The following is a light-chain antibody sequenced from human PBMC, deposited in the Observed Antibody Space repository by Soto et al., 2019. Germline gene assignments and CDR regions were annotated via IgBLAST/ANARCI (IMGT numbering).Light chain of an antibody. CDR3: AAWDDSLNGPV. CDR1: SSNIGTYT. J-gene: IGLJ2*01. V-gene: IGLV1-44*01. Sequence: QSALTQPPSASGTPGQRVTISCSGSSSNIGTYTVDWYQQVPGTAPKLLIYSNHQRPSGVPDRFSGSRSGTSASLAISGLQSEDEADYYCAAWDDSLNGPVFGGGTQLTVL. CDR2: SNH.